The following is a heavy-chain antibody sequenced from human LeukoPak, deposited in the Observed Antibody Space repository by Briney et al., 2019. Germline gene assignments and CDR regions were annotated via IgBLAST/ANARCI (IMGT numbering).Heavy chain of an antibody. CDR3: AISQDYYGSGSYYPPFDY. D-gene: IGHD3-10*01. V-gene: IGHV4-34*09. Sequence: SETLSLTCAVYGGSFSGYYWSWIRQPPGKGLEWIGEINHSGSTNYNPSLKSRVTISVDTSKNQFSLKLSSVTAADTAVYYCAISQDYYGSGSYYPPFDYWGQGTLVTVSS. CDR1: GGSFSGYY. CDR2: INHSGST. J-gene: IGHJ4*02.